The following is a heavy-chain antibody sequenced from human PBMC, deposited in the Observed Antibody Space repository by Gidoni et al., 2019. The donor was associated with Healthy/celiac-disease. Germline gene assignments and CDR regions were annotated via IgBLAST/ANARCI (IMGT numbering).Heavy chain of an antibody. CDR1: GFTFSSYG. CDR2: ISYDGSNK. CDR3: AKEDGPLLAFDI. Sequence: QVQLVESGGGVVQPGRSLRLSCAASGFTFSSYGMHWVRQAPGKGLEWVAVISYDGSNKYYADSVKGRFTISRDNSKNTLYLQMNSLRAEDTAVYYCAKEDGPLLAFDIWGQGTMVTVSS. J-gene: IGHJ3*02. V-gene: IGHV3-30*18.